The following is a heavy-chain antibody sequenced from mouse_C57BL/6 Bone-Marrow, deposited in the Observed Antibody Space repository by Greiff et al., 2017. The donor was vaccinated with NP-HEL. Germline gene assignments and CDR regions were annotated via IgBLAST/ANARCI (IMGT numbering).Heavy chain of an antibody. CDR3: TRNYEGPFDY. CDR1: GFTFSSYA. Sequence: EVKLMESGEGLVKPGGSLKLSCAASGFTFSSYAMSWVRQTPEKRLEWVAYISSGGDYIYYAETVQGRFTISRDNARNTLYLQISSLKSEDTAMYYCTRNYEGPFDYWGQGTTLTVSS. V-gene: IGHV5-9-1*02. J-gene: IGHJ2*01. D-gene: IGHD2-4*01. CDR2: ISSGGDYI.